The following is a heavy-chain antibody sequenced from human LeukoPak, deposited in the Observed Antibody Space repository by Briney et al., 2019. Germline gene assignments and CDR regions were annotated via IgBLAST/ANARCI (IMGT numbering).Heavy chain of an antibody. CDR2: IAGGDDR. CDR1: GFIFSPYA. V-gene: IGHV3-23*01. Sequence: PGGSLRLSCAASGFIFSPYAMSWVRQAPGKGLEWVAGIAGGDDRFYADSVKGRFSISRDNSKNTVDLQMNSLRVEDTAVYYCAKDYVSGDGYWDLDYWGQGTLVTVSS. D-gene: IGHD5-24*01. J-gene: IGHJ4*02. CDR3: AKDYVSGDGYWDLDY.